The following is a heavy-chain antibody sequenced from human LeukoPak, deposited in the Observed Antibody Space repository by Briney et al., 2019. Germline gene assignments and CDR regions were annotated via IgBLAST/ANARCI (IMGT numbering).Heavy chain of an antibody. Sequence: GGSLRLSCAASGFAFSNYEMNWVRQAPGKGLEWVSYISPSGGTITYADSVKGRFTISRDNSKNTLYLQMNSLRAEDTAVYYCARSKGSTINAFDIWGQGTMVTVSS. CDR2: ISPSGGTI. CDR3: ARSKGSTINAFDI. J-gene: IGHJ3*02. CDR1: GFAFSNYE. V-gene: IGHV3-48*03. D-gene: IGHD5/OR15-5a*01.